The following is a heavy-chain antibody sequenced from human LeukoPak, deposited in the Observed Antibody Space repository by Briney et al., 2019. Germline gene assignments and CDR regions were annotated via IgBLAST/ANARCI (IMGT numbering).Heavy chain of an antibody. CDR1: GYTFTGYY. CDR2: INPNSGGT. V-gene: IGHV1-2*02. J-gene: IGHJ3*02. D-gene: IGHD4-23*01. Sequence: ASVKVSCKASGYTFTGYYMHWVQQAPGQGLEWMGWINPNSGGTNYAQKFQGRVTMTRDTSISTAYMELSRLRSDDTAVYYCARDRTVGNAFDIWGQGTMVTVSS. CDR3: ARDRTVGNAFDI.